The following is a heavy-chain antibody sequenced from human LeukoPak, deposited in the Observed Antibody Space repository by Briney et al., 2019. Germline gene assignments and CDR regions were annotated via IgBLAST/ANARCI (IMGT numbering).Heavy chain of an antibody. V-gene: IGHV3-30*02. J-gene: IGHJ4*02. CDR3: AKLSSLNYFDY. CDR2: IQYDGSNK. CDR1: GFTFSSYG. Sequence: GGSLRLSCAASGFTFSSYGMHWVRQAPGKGLEWVAFIQYDGSNKYYADSVKGRFTISRDNPKKMLYLQMNSLRAEDTGVFYCAKLSSLNYFDYWGQGTLVTVSS. D-gene: IGHD6-19*01.